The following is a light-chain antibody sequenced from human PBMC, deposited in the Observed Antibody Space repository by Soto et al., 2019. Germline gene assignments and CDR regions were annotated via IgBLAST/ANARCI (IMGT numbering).Light chain of an antibody. CDR1: QSVSSS. CDR2: GAS. J-gene: IGKJ1*01. CDR3: LQYNNWWT. V-gene: IGKV3-15*01. Sequence: DMVMTQSPATLSVSPGERATLSCRASQSVSSSLVWYQQKPGRSPRLLIYGASTRAIGIPARFSGSGSGTEFTLTISSQQSEDFAVYYCLQYNNWWTFGQGTKVEIK.